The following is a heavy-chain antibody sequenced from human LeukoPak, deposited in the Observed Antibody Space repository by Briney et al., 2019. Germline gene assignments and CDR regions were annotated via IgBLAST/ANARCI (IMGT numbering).Heavy chain of an antibody. CDR2: MYYGGST. Sequence: SQTLSLTCTVSGGSISSGDYYWSWIRQPPGKGLEWIGYMYYGGSTYYNPSLKSRATISVATSKNQLSLKLSSVTAADTAVYYCARPYYYDSRIDPWGQGTLVTVSS. D-gene: IGHD3-22*01. V-gene: IGHV4-30-4*01. CDR3: ARPYYYDSRIDP. J-gene: IGHJ5*02. CDR1: GGSISSGDYY.